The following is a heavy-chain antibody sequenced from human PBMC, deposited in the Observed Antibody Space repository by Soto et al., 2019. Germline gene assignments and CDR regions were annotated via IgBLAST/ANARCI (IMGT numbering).Heavy chain of an antibody. D-gene: IGHD1-1*01. V-gene: IGHV4-30-2*01. CDR1: GGSISSGGYS. J-gene: IGHJ4*02. Sequence: QVQLQESGSGLVKPSQTLSLTCAVSGGSISSGGYSWSWMRQPPGKGLVWIGYVYHSGSTYYNPSLKSRVTLSMDTSNNQFSPKQNSVTAAGTAVYYGDRGDDANNDWGQGTLVTVSS. CDR2: VYHSGST. CDR3: DRGDDANND.